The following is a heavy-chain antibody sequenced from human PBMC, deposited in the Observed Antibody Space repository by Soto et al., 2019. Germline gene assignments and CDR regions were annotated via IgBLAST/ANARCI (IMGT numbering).Heavy chain of an antibody. CDR2: IWYDGSNK. D-gene: IGHD1-20*01. J-gene: IGHJ6*02. V-gene: IGHV3-33*01. Sequence: GGSLRLSCAASGFTFSSYGMHWVRQAPGKGLEWVAVIWYDGSNKYYADSVKGRFTISRDNSKNTLYLQMNSLRAEDTAVYYCARDRRITGDRGYGMDVWGQGTTVTVSS. CDR1: GFTFSSYG. CDR3: ARDRRITGDRGYGMDV.